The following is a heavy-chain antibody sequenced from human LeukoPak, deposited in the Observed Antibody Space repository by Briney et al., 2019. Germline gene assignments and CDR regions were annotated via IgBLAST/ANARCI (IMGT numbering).Heavy chain of an antibody. J-gene: IGHJ4*02. CDR1: GFTFSNYW. CDR3: VSSGNSGH. Sequence: GGSLRLSCAASGFTFSNYWMHWVRQAPGKGLVWVSRINTDGSTTDYADPVKGRFTISRYNAKNTVYLQMSSLRAEDTGVYYCVSSGNSGHWGQGTLVTVSS. D-gene: IGHD4-23*01. CDR2: INTDGSTT. V-gene: IGHV3-74*01.